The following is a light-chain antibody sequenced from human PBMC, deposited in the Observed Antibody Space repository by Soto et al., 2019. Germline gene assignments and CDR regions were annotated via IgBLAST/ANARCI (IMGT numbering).Light chain of an antibody. V-gene: IGLV2-8*01. CDR1: SSDVGGYNY. Sequence: ALTQPPSASGSPGQSVTISCTGTSSDVGGYNYVSWYQQHPGKAPKLMIYEVSKRPSGVPDRFSGSKSGNTASLTVSGLQAEDEADYYCSSYAGSNKVFGGGTKVTVL. CDR3: SSYAGSNKV. J-gene: IGLJ2*01. CDR2: EVS.